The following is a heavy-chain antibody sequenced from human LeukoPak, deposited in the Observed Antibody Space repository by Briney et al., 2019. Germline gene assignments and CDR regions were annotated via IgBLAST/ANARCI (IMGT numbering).Heavy chain of an antibody. CDR1: GGSISSYY. J-gene: IGHJ4*02. V-gene: IGHV4-59*08. CDR3: ARIAAAGYYFDY. Sequence: PSETLSLTCTVSGGSISSYYWSWIRQPPGKGLEWIGYIYYSGSTNYNPSLKSRVTISVDTSKNQFSLKLSSVTAADTAVYYCARIAAAGYYFDYWGQGTLVTVSS. CDR2: IYYSGST. D-gene: IGHD6-13*01.